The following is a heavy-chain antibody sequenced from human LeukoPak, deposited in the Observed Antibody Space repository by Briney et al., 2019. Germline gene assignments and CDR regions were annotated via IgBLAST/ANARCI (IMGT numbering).Heavy chain of an antibody. J-gene: IGHJ6*03. CDR2: ISGSGGST. CDR3: ASGSGSYRTPYYYMDV. CDR1: GFTFSSYV. Sequence: GGSLRLSCAASGFTFSSYVMSWVRQAPGQGLEWVSSISGSGGSTYYADCVKGRFTISRDNSKNTLYLQMNSLRAEDTAVYYCASGSGSYRTPYYYMDVWGTGTTVTVSS. V-gene: IGHV3-23*01. D-gene: IGHD3-10*01.